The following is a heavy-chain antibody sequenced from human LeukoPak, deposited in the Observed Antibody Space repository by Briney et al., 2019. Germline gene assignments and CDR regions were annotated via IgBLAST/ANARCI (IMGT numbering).Heavy chain of an antibody. CDR3: ARERQDTILHSGAFDI. J-gene: IGHJ3*02. Sequence: GGSLRLSWAASGFTFSIYIMHCVRQAPGEGLEWVSDIASAGSHTFYAESVKGRFTISRANSKNTLYLQMKSLRAEDTAVYFCARERQDTILHSGAFDIWGQGTMVTVSS. CDR2: IASAGSHT. CDR1: GFTFSIYI. D-gene: IGHD2-21*01. V-gene: IGHV3-30-3*01.